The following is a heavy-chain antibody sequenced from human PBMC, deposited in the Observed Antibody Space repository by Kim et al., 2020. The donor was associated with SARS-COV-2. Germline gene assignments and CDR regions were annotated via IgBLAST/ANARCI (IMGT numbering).Heavy chain of an antibody. CDR3: GLGIAAADPPNDY. V-gene: IGHV3-73*01. J-gene: IGHJ4*02. Sequence: YAASVKGRFTFSRDESKNTAYLQMNSLKTEDTAVYYCGLGIAAADPPNDYWGQGTLVTVSS. D-gene: IGHD6-13*01.